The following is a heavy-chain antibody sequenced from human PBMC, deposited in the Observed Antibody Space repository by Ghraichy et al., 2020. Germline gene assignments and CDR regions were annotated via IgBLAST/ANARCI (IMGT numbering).Heavy chain of an antibody. CDR3: ARANYYDSSGYLKDPDY. D-gene: IGHD3-22*01. CDR2: IYSGGST. Sequence: GGSLRLSCAASGFTVSSNYMSWVRQAPGKGLEWVSVIYSGGSTYYADSVKGRFTISRDNSKNTLYLQMNSLRAEDTAVYYCARANYYDSSGYLKDPDYWGQGTLVTVSS. CDR1: GFTVSSNY. J-gene: IGHJ4*02. V-gene: IGHV3-66*01.